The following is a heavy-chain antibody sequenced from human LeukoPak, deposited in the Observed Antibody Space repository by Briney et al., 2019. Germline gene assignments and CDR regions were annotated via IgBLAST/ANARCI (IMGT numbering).Heavy chain of an antibody. CDR2: IYYSGST. CDR1: GGSISSGDYY. J-gene: IGHJ4*02. D-gene: IGHD2-2*01. Sequence: SETLSLTCTVSGGSISSGDYYWSWIRQPPGKGLEWIGYIYYSGSTHYNPSLKSRVTISVDTSKNQFSLKLSSVTAADTAVYYCARVVPAAAFDYWGQGTLVTVSS. V-gene: IGHV4-30-4*01. CDR3: ARVVPAAAFDY.